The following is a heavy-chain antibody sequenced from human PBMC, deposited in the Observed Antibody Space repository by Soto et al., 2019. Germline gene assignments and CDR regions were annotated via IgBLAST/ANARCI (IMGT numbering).Heavy chain of an antibody. CDR3: ARTPNNGRAGVYGMDV. CDR1: GYTFSDYY. J-gene: IGHJ6*02. CDR2: IDADSGDT. Sequence: VQLVQSGAEAKKPGASLKVSCKASGYTFSDYYIHWVRQAPGQGLEWMGWIDADSGDTKYAQKLQGWVTMTRDTSTNTAYMELSRLRSDDTAVYYCARTPNNGRAGVYGMDVWGQGTTVTVSS. V-gene: IGHV1-2*04. D-gene: IGHD1-26*01.